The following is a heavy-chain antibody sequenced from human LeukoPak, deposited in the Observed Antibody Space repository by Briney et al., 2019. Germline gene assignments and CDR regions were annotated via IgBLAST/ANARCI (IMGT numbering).Heavy chain of an antibody. J-gene: IGHJ4*02. CDR3: ANIGSYFDY. CDR1: EFTLSSYA. D-gene: IGHD3-10*01. V-gene: IGHV3-23*01. Sequence: GGSLRLSCAASEFTLSSYAMGWVRRAPGGGREWVSSMGGSGVHTYYADSVKGRFTISRDNSKNTLYLQMTSVRAEDTARYYCANIGSYFDYWGQGILVTVSS. CDR2: MGGSGVHT.